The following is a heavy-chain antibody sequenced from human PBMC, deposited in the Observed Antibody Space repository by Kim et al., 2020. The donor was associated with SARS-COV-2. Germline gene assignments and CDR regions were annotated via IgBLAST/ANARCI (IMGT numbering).Heavy chain of an antibody. CDR2: ISYDGSNK. J-gene: IGHJ4*02. CDR1: GFTFSSYA. CDR3: ERDHARSTSYLEPTTFFDY. Sequence: GGSLRLSCAASGFTFSSYAMHWVRQSPGKVREWVAVISYDGSNKYYADSVKGRFTFSRDNSNNTLYRQMNSLRAEDTAVYYCERDHARSTSYLEPTTFFDYWGQVTLVSVSS. D-gene: IGHD2-2*01. V-gene: IGHV3-30*04.